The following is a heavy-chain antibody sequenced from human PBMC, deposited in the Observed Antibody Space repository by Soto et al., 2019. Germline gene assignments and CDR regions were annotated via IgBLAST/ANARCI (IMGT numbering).Heavy chain of an antibody. D-gene: IGHD5-12*01. Sequence: GGSLRLSCAASGFTFSSYWMHWVRQAPGKGLVWFSRINSDGSSTSYADSVKGRFTISRDNAKNTLYLQMNSLRAEDTAVYYCARAAYGGYLTDYWGQGTLVTVSS. CDR1: GFTFSSYW. J-gene: IGHJ4*02. V-gene: IGHV3-74*01. CDR3: ARAAYGGYLTDY. CDR2: INSDGSST.